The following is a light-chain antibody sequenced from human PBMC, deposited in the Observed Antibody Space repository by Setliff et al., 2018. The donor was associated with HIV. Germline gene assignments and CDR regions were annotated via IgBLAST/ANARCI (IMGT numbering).Light chain of an antibody. CDR3: QSYDLNNRV. J-gene: IGLJ2*01. V-gene: IGLV6-57*01. CDR2: GDN. Sequence: NFMLTQPHSVSESPGRTVTISCTRSSGSITSNYVQWYQHRPGSSPTTVIHGDNQRPSGVPDRFFGSIDSSSNSASLTISGLKTEDEADYYCQSYDLNNRVFGGGTKVTVL. CDR1: SGSITSNY.